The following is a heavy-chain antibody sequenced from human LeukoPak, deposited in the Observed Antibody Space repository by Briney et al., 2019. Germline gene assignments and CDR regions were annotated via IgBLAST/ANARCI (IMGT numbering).Heavy chain of an antibody. J-gene: IGHJ4*02. CDR2: ISYDGSNK. CDR1: GFTFSSYA. Sequence: PGGSLRLSCAASGFTFSSYAMYWVRQAPGKGLEWVAVISYDGSNKYYADSVKGRFTISRDNSKNTLYLQMNSLRAEDTAVYYCAKDPDTAMVADDYWGQGTLVTVSS. D-gene: IGHD5-18*01. CDR3: AKDPDTAMVADDY. V-gene: IGHV3-30-3*01.